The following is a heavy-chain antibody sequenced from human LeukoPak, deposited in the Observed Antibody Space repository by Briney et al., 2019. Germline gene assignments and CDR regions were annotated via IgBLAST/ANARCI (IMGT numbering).Heavy chain of an antibody. Sequence: GGSLRLSCAASGFTFDDYGMSWVRQAPGKGLEWVSGINWNGGSTGYADSVKGRFTISRDNANNSLYLQMNSLTAEDTALYYCARALEGIAAAGMFDYWGQGTLVTVSS. J-gene: IGHJ4*02. CDR3: ARALEGIAAAGMFDY. CDR1: GFTFDDYG. CDR2: INWNGGST. V-gene: IGHV3-20*04. D-gene: IGHD6-13*01.